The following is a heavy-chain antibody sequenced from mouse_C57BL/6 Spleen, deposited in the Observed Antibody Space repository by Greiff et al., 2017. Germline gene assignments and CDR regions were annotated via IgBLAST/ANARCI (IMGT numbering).Heavy chain of an antibody. J-gene: IGHJ2*01. CDR2: INPNNGGT. CDR3: AREGIYDGYGGY. V-gene: IGHV1-26*01. Sequence: EVQLQQSGPELVKPGASVKISCKASGYTFTDYYMNWVKQSHGKSLEWIGDINPNNGGTSYNQKFKGKATLTVDKSSSTASMELRSLTSEDSAVYYCAREGIYDGYGGYWGQGTTLTVSS. D-gene: IGHD2-3*01. CDR1: GYTFTDYY.